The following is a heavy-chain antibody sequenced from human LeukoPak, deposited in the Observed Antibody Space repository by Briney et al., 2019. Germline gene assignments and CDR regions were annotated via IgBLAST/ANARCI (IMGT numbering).Heavy chain of an antibody. Sequence: GGSLRLSCAASGFTVSGNYMSWVRQAPGEGLEWVSLIYSGSNTYYADSVKGRFTISRDNSKSTLYLQMNTVRAEDTAIYYCARVFHDYYFDYWGQGTLVTVSS. CDR3: ARVFHDYYFDY. CDR2: IYSGSNT. J-gene: IGHJ4*02. CDR1: GFTVSGNY. D-gene: IGHD3-3*01. V-gene: IGHV3-53*01.